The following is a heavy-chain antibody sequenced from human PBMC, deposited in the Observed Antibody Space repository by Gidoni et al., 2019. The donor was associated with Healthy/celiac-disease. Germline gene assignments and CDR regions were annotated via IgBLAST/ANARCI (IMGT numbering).Heavy chain of an antibody. V-gene: IGHV3-23*01. CDR1: GFTFSSYA. Sequence: EVQLLESGGGLVQPGGSLRLSCAASGFTFSSYAMSWVRQAPGKGLEWVSAISGSGGSTYDADSVKGRFTISRDNSKNTLYLQMNSLRAEDTAVYYCAKVPGSSSWYNNWFDPWGQGTLVTVSS. CDR2: ISGSGGST. CDR3: AKVPGSSSWYNNWFDP. D-gene: IGHD6-13*01. J-gene: IGHJ5*02.